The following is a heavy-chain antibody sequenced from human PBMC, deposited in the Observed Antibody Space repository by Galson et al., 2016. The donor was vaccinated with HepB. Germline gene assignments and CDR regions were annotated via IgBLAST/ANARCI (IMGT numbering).Heavy chain of an antibody. CDR3: ARDSTRELFDY. V-gene: IGHV3-33*01. CDR2: IWFDGSNE. CDR1: GFTFSSYG. D-gene: IGHD2-2*01. J-gene: IGHJ4*02. Sequence: SLRLSCAASGFTFSSYGMHWVRQAPGKGLEWVAVIWFDGSNEYYADSVKGRFTISRDNSKNTLYLQMNSLRAEDTALYYCARDSTRELFDYWGQGTLVTVSS.